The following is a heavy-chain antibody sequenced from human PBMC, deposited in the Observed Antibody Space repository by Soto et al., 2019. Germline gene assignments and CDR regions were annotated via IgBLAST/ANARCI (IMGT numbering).Heavy chain of an antibody. CDR1: GFPFSTYG. Sequence: QVQLVESGGRVVQPGKSLRLSCAASGFPFSTYGMHWVRQAPGKGLEWVAVISYDGSHKYYADSVKGRFTISRDNSKNTVYLESNSLRAEDTARYYCAKKDITLVREVVISAPVYPYDHHGLDFWGRGTTVTVS. D-gene: IGHD3-10*01. J-gene: IGHJ6*02. V-gene: IGHV3-30*18. CDR3: AKKDITLVREVVISAPVYPYDHHGLDF. CDR2: ISYDGSHK.